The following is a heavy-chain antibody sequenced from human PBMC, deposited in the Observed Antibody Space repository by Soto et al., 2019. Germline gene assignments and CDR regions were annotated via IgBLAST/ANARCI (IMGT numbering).Heavy chain of an antibody. CDR2: IYDSGSP. CDR3: ARVRENYFDS. CDR1: GGSISSDGDYYR. V-gene: IGHV4-31*03. Sequence: QMQLQESGPGLVSPSQNLSVTCTVSGGSISSDGDYYRWSWIRQHPGKGLEWIGYIYDSGSPYYHPSLESRVTVSVDTSKNQFSLKLSSLTAADTAAYYCARVRENYFDSWGQGILVSVSS. J-gene: IGHJ4*02.